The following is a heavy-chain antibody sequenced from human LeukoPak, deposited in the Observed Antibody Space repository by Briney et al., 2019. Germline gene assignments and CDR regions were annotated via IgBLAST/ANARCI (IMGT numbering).Heavy chain of an antibody. CDR1: GYTFSSYS. CDR3: ARGSYYYDSSRYYRFDY. Sequence: ASVKVSCKASGYTFSSYSINWVRQAPGQGLEWMGWISTYNGNTNYAQKLQGRVTMTTDTSTSTAYMELRSLRSEDTAVYYCARGSYYYDSSRYYRFDYWGQGTLVTVSS. J-gene: IGHJ4*02. D-gene: IGHD3-22*01. V-gene: IGHV1-18*01. CDR2: ISTYNGNT.